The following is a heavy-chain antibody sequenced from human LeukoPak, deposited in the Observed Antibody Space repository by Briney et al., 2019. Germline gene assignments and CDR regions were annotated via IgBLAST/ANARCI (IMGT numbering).Heavy chain of an antibody. CDR1: GYTFTSYG. CDR2: ISAYNGNT. J-gene: IGHJ4*02. V-gene: IGHV1-18*01. Sequence: GASVKVSCKASGYTFTSYGISWVRQAPGQGLEWMGWISAYNGNTNYAQKLQGRVTMTTDTSTSTAYMELRSLRSDDTAVYYCARDVGGKYYYDSSGYNYWGQGTLVTVSS. CDR3: ARDVGGKYYYDSSGYNY. D-gene: IGHD3-22*01.